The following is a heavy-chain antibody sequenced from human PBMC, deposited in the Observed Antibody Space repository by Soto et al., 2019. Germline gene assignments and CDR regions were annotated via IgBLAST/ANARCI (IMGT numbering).Heavy chain of an antibody. CDR3: AREGITIFGVVIPGLFDP. Sequence: GASVKVSCKASGGTFSSYAISWVRQAPGQGLEWMGGIIPIFGTANYAQKFQGRVTITADESTSTAYMELSSLRSEDTAVYYCAREGITIFGVVIPGLFDPWGQGTLVTVSS. CDR1: GGTFSSYA. CDR2: IIPIFGTA. D-gene: IGHD3-3*01. V-gene: IGHV1-69*13. J-gene: IGHJ5*02.